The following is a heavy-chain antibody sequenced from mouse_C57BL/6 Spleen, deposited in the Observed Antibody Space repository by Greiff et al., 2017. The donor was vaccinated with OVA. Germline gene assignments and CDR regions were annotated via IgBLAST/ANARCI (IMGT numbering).Heavy chain of an antibody. Sequence: VQLQQSGPELVKPGASVKISCKASGYAFSSSWMNWVKQRPGKGLEWIGRIYPGDGDTNYNGKFKGKATLTADKSSSTAYMQLSSLTSEDSAVYFCARHLSSGYVGFAYWGQGTLVTVSA. V-gene: IGHV1-82*01. D-gene: IGHD3-2*02. CDR1: GYAFSSSW. CDR2: IYPGDGDT. CDR3: ARHLSSGYVGFAY. J-gene: IGHJ3*01.